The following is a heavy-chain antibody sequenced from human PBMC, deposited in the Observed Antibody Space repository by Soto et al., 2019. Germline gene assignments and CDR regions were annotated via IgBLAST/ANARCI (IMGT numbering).Heavy chain of an antibody. CDR2: ISYVGSNK. D-gene: IGHD6-6*01. J-gene: IGHJ4*02. CDR1: GFTFSSYG. V-gene: IGHV3-30*18. Sequence: QVQLVESGGGVVQPGRSLRLSCAASGFTFSSYGMHWDRQAPGKGVEWVAVISYVGSNKYYADTVKGRFTISRDNSKNTLYLQMNSLRAEDTAVYYCAKDRLHSSSFLDYWGQGTLVTVSS. CDR3: AKDRLHSSSFLDY.